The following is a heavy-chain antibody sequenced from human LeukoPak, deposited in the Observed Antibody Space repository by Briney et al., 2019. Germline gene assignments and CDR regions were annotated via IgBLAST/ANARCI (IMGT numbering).Heavy chain of an antibody. CDR2: IKQDGSEK. Sequence: QPGGSLRLSCAASGFTFSSYWMSWVRQAPGKGLEWVANIKQDGSEKYYVDSVKGRFTISRDNAKNSLYLQMNSLRAEDTAVYYCARMVRHFDWLPLAFDIWGQGTMVTVSS. J-gene: IGHJ3*02. CDR1: GFTFSSYW. V-gene: IGHV3-7*01. CDR3: ARMVRHFDWLPLAFDI. D-gene: IGHD3-9*01.